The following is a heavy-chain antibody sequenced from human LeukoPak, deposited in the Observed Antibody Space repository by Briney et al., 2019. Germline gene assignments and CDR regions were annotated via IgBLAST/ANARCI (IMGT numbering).Heavy chain of an antibody. CDR2: MYHSGST. V-gene: IGHV4-38-2*02. D-gene: IGHD2-8*02. Sequence: SETLSLTCTVSGYSISSGYYWGWIRQPPGKGLEWIGSMYHSGSTYYNPSLKSRVTKSVDTSKNQFSLKLSSVTAADTAVYYCARNPTGGYYYFDYWGQGILVTVSS. J-gene: IGHJ4*02. CDR3: ARNPTGGYYYFDY. CDR1: GYSISSGYY.